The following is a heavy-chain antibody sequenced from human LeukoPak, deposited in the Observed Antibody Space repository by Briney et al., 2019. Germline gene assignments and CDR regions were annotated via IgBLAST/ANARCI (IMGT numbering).Heavy chain of an antibody. V-gene: IGHV4-31*03. CDR1: GGSISSGASD. D-gene: IGHD3-22*01. CDR2: INHSGST. CDR3: ARAARQGFTMIVVPFFYFDL. J-gene: IGHJ2*01. Sequence: SETLSLTCTVSGGSISSGASDWGWIRQHPKRGLEWVGYINHSGSTYYNPSLGRRVTMSVATSKNQSSLKLSSVTAADSAVYYCARAARQGFTMIVVPFFYFDLWGRGTLVTVSS.